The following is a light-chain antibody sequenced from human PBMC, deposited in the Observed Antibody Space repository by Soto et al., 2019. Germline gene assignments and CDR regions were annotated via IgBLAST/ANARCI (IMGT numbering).Light chain of an antibody. CDR3: LSRTTRVTWV. Sequence: QSALTQPASVSGSPGQSITISCTGTSSDIGYYNYISWYQQHPGKAPKLLIYDVTNRPSGVSSRFSGSKPGNTASLTISGLQAEDEAQYYCLSRTTRVTWVFGGGTKVTVL. CDR1: SSDIGYYNY. V-gene: IGLV2-14*03. CDR2: DVT. J-gene: IGLJ3*02.